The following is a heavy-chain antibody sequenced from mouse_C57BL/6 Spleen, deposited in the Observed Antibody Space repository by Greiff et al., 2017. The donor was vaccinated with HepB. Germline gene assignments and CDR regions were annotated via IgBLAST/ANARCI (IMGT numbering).Heavy chain of an antibody. J-gene: IGHJ2*01. CDR2: INPSTGGT. CDR1: GYSFTGYY. CDR3: ARGHYYGSSYADFDY. Sequence: VQLQQSGPELVKPGASVKISCKASGYSFTGYYMNWVKQSPEKSLEWIGEINPSTGGTTYNQKFKAKATLTVDKSSSTAYMQLKSLTSEDSAVYYCARGHYYGSSYADFDYWGQGTTLTVSS. V-gene: IGHV1-42*01. D-gene: IGHD1-1*01.